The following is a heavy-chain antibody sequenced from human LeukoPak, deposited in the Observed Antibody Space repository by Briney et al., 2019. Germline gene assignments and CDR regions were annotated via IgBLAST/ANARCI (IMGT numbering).Heavy chain of an antibody. D-gene: IGHD3-22*01. CDR1: GYTFTGYY. V-gene: IGHV1-2*02. CDR3: ARSISATYYYDNSAYYY. J-gene: IGHJ4*02. Sequence: GASVKVSCKASGYTFTGYYMHWVRQAPGQGLEWMGWINPNSGGTNYAQNFQGRVTMTRDTSISTAYMELSRLRSDDTAMYYCARSISATYYYDNSAYYYWGQGTLVTVSS. CDR2: INPNSGGT.